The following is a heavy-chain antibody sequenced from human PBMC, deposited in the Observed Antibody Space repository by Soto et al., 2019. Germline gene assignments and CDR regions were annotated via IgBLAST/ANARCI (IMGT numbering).Heavy chain of an antibody. D-gene: IGHD3-16*01. CDR3: ARRKGARNYYYGMDV. V-gene: IGHV4-30-2*01. CDR1: GGSISSGGYS. Sequence: SETLSLTCAVSGGSISSGGYSWSWIRQPPGKGLEWIGYIYHSGSTNYNPSLKSRVTISVDTSKNQFSLKLSSVTAADTAVYYCARRKGARNYYYGMDVWGQGTTVTVSS. J-gene: IGHJ6*02. CDR2: IYHSGST.